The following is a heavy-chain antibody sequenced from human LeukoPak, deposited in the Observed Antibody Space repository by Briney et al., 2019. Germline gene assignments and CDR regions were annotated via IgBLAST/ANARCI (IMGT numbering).Heavy chain of an antibody. D-gene: IGHD6-19*01. J-gene: IGHJ4*02. CDR3: ARESVPAKQDY. Sequence: AGGSLRLSCEASGFTFSNYAMHWVRQAPWKGLEWVSYITGSGNTIYYADSVKGRFTISRDNAKNSLYLQMNSLRAEDIAVYYCARESVPAKQDYWGQGTLVTVSS. V-gene: IGHV3-48*03. CDR1: GFTFSNYA. CDR2: ITGSGNTI.